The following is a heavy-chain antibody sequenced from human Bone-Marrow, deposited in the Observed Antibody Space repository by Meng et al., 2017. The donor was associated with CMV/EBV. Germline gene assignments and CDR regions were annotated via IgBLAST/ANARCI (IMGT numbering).Heavy chain of an antibody. CDR1: GLNFRDYY. V-gene: IGHV3-11*04. CDR3: ARMHYRTGAGLNLYYYYGMDV. CDR2: ISGSGSTI. J-gene: IGHJ6*02. Sequence: GESLKISCAASGLNFRDYYLTWIRQAPGKGLEWISYISGSGSTIYYADSMKGRFTVSRDNAKNALYLQMNNVRAEDTAVYYCARMHYRTGAGLNLYYYYGMDVWGQGTTVTVSS. D-gene: IGHD1-14*01.